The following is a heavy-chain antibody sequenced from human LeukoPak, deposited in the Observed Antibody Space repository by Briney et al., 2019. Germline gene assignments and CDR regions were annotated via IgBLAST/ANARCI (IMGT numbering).Heavy chain of an antibody. J-gene: IGHJ4*02. CDR2: IKQDGSEK. V-gene: IGHV3-7*01. Sequence: GGSLRLSFAASGFTFSSYWMSWVRQAPGKGLEWVANIKQDGSEKYYVDSVKGRFTISRDNAKNSLYLQMNSLRAEDTAVYYCARIEYSGPRDFDYWGQGTLVTVSS. CDR3: ARIEYSGPRDFDY. D-gene: IGHD1-26*01. CDR1: GFTFSSYW.